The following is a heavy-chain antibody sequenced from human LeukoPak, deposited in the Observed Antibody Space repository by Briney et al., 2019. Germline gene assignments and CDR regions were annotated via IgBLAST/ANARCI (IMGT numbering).Heavy chain of an antibody. J-gene: IGHJ4*02. CDR3: AKDRSGISDY. Sequence: GGSLRLSCAAPGFTFSSYGMHWVRQAPGKGLEWVAVIWYDGSNKYYADSVKGRFTISRDNSKDTLYLQMNSLRAEDTAVYYCAKDRSGISDYWGQGTLVTVSS. CDR2: IWYDGSNK. D-gene: IGHD3-10*01. CDR1: GFTFSSYG. V-gene: IGHV3-33*06.